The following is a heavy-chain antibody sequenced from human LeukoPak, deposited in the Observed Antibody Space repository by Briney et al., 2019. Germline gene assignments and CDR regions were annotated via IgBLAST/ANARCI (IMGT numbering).Heavy chain of an antibody. D-gene: IGHD6-13*01. CDR3: ARGYSSSWYFNWFDP. V-gene: IGHV4-38-2*02. Sequence: SETLSLTCTVSGYSISSGYFWGWIRQPPGKGLEWIGRIYHSGTTYYNPSLKNRVTISVDTSKNQFSLKLTSVTAADTAVYYCARGYSSSWYFNWFDPWGQGTLVTVSS. J-gene: IGHJ5*02. CDR2: IYHSGTT. CDR1: GYSISSGYF.